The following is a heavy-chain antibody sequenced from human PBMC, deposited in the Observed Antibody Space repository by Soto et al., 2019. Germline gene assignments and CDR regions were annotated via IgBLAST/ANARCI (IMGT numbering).Heavy chain of an antibody. D-gene: IGHD2-15*01. V-gene: IGHV1-18*01. Sequence: ASVKVSCKASGYTFTSYGISWVRQAPGQGLEWMGWISAYNGNTNYAQKLQGRVTMTTDTSTSTAYMELRSLRSDDTAVYYCARDYCSGGRCPRHDMDVWGKAPTVTVSS. CDR3: ARDYCSGGRCPRHDMDV. CDR2: ISAYNGNT. J-gene: IGHJ6*03. CDR1: GYTFTSYG.